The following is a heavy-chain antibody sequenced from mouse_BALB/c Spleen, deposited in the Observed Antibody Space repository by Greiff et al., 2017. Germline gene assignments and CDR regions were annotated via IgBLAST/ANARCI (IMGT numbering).Heavy chain of an antibody. V-gene: IGHV10-1*02. D-gene: IGHD2-12*01. Sequence: EVMLVESGGGLVQPKGSLKLSCAASGFTFNTYAMNWVRQAPGKGLEWVARISSKSNNYATYHAVSVKDRFTISRDDSQSMLYLQMNNLKTEDPAMYYCVGHRYDYYAMDDWGQGTTVTVSS. CDR3: VGHRYDYYAMDD. CDR1: GFTFNTYA. J-gene: IGHJ4*01. CDR2: ISSKSNNYAT.